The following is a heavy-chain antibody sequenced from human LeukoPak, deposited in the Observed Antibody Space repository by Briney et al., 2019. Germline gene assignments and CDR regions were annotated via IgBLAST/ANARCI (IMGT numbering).Heavy chain of an antibody. CDR2: IYYSGST. D-gene: IGHD5-24*01. V-gene: IGHV4-59*12. Sequence: SETLSLTCTVSGGSISRYYWSWIRQPPGKGLEWIGYIYYSGSTNYNPSLKSRVTISVDTSKNQFSLKLSSVTAADTAVYYCAREGAERWLQPGVCDPWGQGTLVTVSS. CDR3: AREGAERWLQPGVCDP. J-gene: IGHJ5*02. CDR1: GGSISRYY.